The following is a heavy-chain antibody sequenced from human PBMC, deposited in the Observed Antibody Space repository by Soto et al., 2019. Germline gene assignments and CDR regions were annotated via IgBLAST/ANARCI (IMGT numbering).Heavy chain of an antibody. Sequence: EEQLVESGGGLVKPGGSLRLSCVGSGFTFSNAWMSWVRQAPGKGLEWVGRIKSKPNGGTRDYAAPVKGRFAVSRDDSKNTFFLQMNSLKIEDAAVYYCTTGDFFDNWGQGTLVTVSS. CDR3: TTGDFFDN. CDR2: IKSKPNGGTR. V-gene: IGHV3-15*01. CDR1: GFTFSNAW. J-gene: IGHJ4*02.